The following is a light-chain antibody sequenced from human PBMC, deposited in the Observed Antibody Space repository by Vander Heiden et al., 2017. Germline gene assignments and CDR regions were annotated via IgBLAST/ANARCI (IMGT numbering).Light chain of an antibody. V-gene: IGLV1-47*01. J-gene: IGLJ2*01. CDR3: AAWDDSLSGYVV. CDR1: SSNIGSNY. CDR2: RNN. Sequence: QSVLTQPPSASGTPGPRVTISCSGSSSNIGSNYVYWYQQLPGTAPKLLIYRNNQRPSGVPDRLSGSKSGTSASLAISGLRSEDEADYYCAAWDDSLSGYVVFGGGTKLTVL.